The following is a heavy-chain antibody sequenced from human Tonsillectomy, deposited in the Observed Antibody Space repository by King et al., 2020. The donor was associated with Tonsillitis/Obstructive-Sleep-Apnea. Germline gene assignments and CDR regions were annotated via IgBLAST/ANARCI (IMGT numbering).Heavy chain of an antibody. Sequence: VQLVESGGGVVQPGRSQRLSCAASGFNFSTYGMHWVRQAPGKGLEWVAAIWYDRSNTYYADSLKGRFTISRDNSKNTLYLQMNSMRDEDTALYYCAVYEYYASGNYRYYYGLDVWGQGTTVTVSS. V-gene: IGHV3-33*01. CDR2: IWYDRSNT. CDR3: AVYEYYASGNYRYYYGLDV. CDR1: GFNFSTYG. D-gene: IGHD3-10*01. J-gene: IGHJ6*02.